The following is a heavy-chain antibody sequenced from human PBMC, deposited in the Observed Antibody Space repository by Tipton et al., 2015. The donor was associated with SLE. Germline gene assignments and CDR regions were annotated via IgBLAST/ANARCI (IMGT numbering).Heavy chain of an antibody. Sequence: SLRLSCAASGFTFSSYGMHWVRQAPGKGLEGVAFLRSDGSNKYYADSVKGRFTISRDNSKNTLYLQMNSLRAEDTAVYYCARDKAVTGTGRYYYMDVWGKGTTVTVSS. CDR3: ARDKAVTGTGRYYYMDV. V-gene: IGHV3-30*02. CDR2: LRSDGSNK. D-gene: IGHD1-1*01. J-gene: IGHJ6*03. CDR1: GFTFSSYG.